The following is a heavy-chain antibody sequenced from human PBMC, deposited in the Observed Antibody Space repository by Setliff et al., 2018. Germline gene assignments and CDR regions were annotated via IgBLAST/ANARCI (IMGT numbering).Heavy chain of an antibody. CDR1: GFTFSSYS. D-gene: IGHD3-22*01. Sequence: GGSLRLSCAASGFTFSSYSMNWVRQAPGKGLEWVSYISSSGSTIYYADSVKGRFTISRDNAKNSLYLQMNSLRAEDTAVYYCARLWISYESNTYFYPKYFDFWGQGTLVTVSS. CDR3: ARLWISYESNTYFYPKYFDF. V-gene: IGHV3-48*04. J-gene: IGHJ4*02. CDR2: ISSSGSTI.